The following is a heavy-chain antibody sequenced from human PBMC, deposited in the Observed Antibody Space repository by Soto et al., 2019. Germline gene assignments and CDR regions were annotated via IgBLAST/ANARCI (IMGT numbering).Heavy chain of an antibody. Sequence: PVGSLRLSCAASGFTFSSYAMHWVRQAPGKGLEWVAVISYDGSNKYYADSVKGRFTISRDNSKNTLYLQMNSLRAEDTAVYYCTRPRNVVVPAATPHYWGQGTLVTVS. J-gene: IGHJ4*02. D-gene: IGHD2-2*01. CDR2: ISYDGSNK. CDR1: GFTFSSYA. V-gene: IGHV3-30-3*01. CDR3: TRPRNVVVPAATPHY.